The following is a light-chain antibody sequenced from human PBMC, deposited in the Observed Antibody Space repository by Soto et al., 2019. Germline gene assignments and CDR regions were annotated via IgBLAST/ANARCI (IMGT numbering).Light chain of an antibody. CDR3: QQYSTSPWT. CDR2: TAS. CDR1: QSISSW. Sequence: DIQMTQSPSTLSASVGDRVTITCRASQSISSWLAWYQQEPGKAPKLLISTASSLESGVPSRFSGSGSGTEFALTISSLQPDDFATYYCQQYSTSPWTFGQGTKVEIK. V-gene: IGKV1-5*03. J-gene: IGKJ1*01.